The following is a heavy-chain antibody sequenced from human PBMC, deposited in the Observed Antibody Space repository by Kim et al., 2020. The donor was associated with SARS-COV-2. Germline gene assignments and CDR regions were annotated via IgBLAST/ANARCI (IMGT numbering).Heavy chain of an antibody. CDR2: IHPSGGSA. Sequence: ASVKVSCKASGYTFTSYYIHWVRQAPGHGLEWMGIIHPSGGSASYPQKFQGRVTMTRDTSTSTFYMDLSSLRSEDTAVYYCARSLRSGWYSYFDYWGQGTLVTVSS. CDR3: ARSLRSGWYSYFDY. CDR1: GYTFTSYY. D-gene: IGHD6-13*01. J-gene: IGHJ4*02. V-gene: IGHV1-46*01.